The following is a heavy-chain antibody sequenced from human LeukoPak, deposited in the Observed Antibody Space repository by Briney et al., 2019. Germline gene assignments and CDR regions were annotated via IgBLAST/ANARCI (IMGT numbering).Heavy chain of an antibody. J-gene: IGHJ6*03. CDR2: IYHRGST. CDR1: GHSISSNYY. Sequence: SETLSLTCDVSGHSISSNYYWDWIRQSPEKGLEWIGSIYHRGSTYYSPSFESRVTISVDTSKNQFSLNLSSVTATDTAKYYCARHLFYYYYYMDVWGKGTTVTVSS. V-gene: IGHV4-38-2*01. CDR3: ARHLFYYYYYMDV.